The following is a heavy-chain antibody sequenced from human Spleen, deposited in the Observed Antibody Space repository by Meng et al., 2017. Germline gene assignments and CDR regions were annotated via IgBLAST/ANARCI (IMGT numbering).Heavy chain of an antibody. CDR3: ARSGFVRQNWFDP. J-gene: IGHJ5*02. D-gene: IGHD3-9*01. V-gene: IGHV4-4*02. CDR2: FHHRGGT. CDR1: CGRTISSYW. Sequence: SGPALVNPSGALANTCAISCGRTISSYWLIWVRQAPGKGLEWIGEFHHRGGTNNNPQLNSGITKSVDKATTHSSQKVSSVTAADTAVKYCARSGFVRQNWFDPWGQGTLVTVSS.